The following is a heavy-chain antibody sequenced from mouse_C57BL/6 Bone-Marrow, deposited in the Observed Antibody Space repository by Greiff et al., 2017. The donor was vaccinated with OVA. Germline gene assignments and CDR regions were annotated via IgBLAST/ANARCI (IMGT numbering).Heavy chain of an antibody. D-gene: IGHD1-1*01. CDR3: ARSFITTVVVPYAMDY. Sequence: QVQLKQSGAELARPGASVKMSCKASGYTFTSYTMHWVKQRPGQGLEWIGYINPSSGYTKYNQKFKDKATMTADKSSSTAYMQLSSLTSEDSAVYYCARSFITTVVVPYAMDYWGQGTSVTVSS. CDR2: INPSSGYT. J-gene: IGHJ4*01. V-gene: IGHV1-4*01. CDR1: GYTFTSYT.